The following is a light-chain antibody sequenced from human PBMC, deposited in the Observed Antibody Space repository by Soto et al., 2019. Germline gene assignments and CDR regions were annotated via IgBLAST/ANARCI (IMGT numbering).Light chain of an antibody. Sequence: QSVLTQPPSVSRAPGQRVTISCTGSSSNIGAGFDVHWYQQLPGTAPKLLIYGNSHRPSGVPDRFSGSKSGTSASLAITGLQAEDEADYYCQSYDSSLIWVFGGGTKLTVL. V-gene: IGLV1-40*01. CDR2: GNS. CDR3: QSYDSSLIWV. J-gene: IGLJ3*02. CDR1: SSNIGAGFD.